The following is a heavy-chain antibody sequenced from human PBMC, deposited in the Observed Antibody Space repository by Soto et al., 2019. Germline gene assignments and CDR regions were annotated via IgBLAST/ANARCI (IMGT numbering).Heavy chain of an antibody. CDR2: IYSGGST. CDR1: GFTVSSNY. Sequence: GGSLRLSCAASGFTVSSNYMSWVRQAPGKGLEWVSVIYSGGSTYYADSVKGRFTISRDNSKNTLYLQMNSLRAEDTAVYYCARGEPYYYGMDVWGQGTTVTVSS. V-gene: IGHV3-66*01. J-gene: IGHJ6*02. CDR3: ARGEPYYYGMDV.